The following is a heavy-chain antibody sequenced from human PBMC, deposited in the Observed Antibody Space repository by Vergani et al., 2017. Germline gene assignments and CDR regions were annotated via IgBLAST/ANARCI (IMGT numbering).Heavy chain of an antibody. CDR3: AKDPDSSGYYYFDY. J-gene: IGHJ4*02. CDR1: GFTFSSYS. CDR2: ISSSSSTI. V-gene: IGHV3-48*04. Sequence: EVQLVESGGGLVQPGGSLRLSCAASGFTFSSYSMTWVRQAPGKGLEWVSYISSSSSTIYYADSVKGPFTISRDNAKNSLYLQRNSLRAEDTPLYYCAKDPDSSGYYYFDYWGQGTLVTVSS. D-gene: IGHD3-22*01.